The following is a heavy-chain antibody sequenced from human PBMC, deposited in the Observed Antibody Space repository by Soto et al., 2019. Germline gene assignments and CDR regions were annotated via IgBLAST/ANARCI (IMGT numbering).Heavy chain of an antibody. CDR2: IYYSGST. J-gene: IGHJ5*02. D-gene: IGHD2-15*01. CDR3: ARESGYCSGGSCYGSWFDP. V-gene: IGHV4-59*01. Sequence: LSLTCTVSGGSISSYYWSWIRQPPGKGLEWIGYIYYSGSTNYNPSLKSRVTISVDTSKNQFSLKLSSVTAADTAVYYCARESGYCSGGSCYGSWFDPWGQGTLVTVSS. CDR1: GGSISSYY.